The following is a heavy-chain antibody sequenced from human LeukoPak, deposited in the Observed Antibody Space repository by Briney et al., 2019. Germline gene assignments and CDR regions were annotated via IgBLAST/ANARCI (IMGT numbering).Heavy chain of an antibody. CDR2: INHSGST. Sequence: SETLPLTCAVYGGSFSGYYWSWVRQPPGKGLEWIGEINHSGSTNYNPSLKSRVTISVDTSKNQFSLKLSSVTAADTAVYYCASQIRDCSSTSCYSPYWGQGTLVTVSS. J-gene: IGHJ4*02. CDR1: GGSFSGYY. V-gene: IGHV4-34*01. CDR3: ASQIRDCSSTSCYSPY. D-gene: IGHD2-2*01.